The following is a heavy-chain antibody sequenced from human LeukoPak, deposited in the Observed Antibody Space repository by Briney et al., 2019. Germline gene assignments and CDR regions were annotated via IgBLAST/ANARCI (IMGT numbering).Heavy chain of an antibody. V-gene: IGHV4-4*07. Sequence: SETLSLTCTVSGGSISSYSWNWIRQPAGKGLEWIGRIYTSGSTNYDPSLKSRVTMSVDTSKNQFSLKLSSVTAADTAVYYCARGEMRDWFDPWGQGTLVTVSS. CDR1: GGSISSYS. CDR2: IYTSGST. CDR3: ARGEMRDWFDP. J-gene: IGHJ5*02.